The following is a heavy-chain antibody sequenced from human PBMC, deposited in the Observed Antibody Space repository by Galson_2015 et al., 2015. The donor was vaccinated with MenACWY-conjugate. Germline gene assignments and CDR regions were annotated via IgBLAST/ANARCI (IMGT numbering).Heavy chain of an antibody. D-gene: IGHD6-19*01. V-gene: IGHV3-30*02. CDR1: GFTFTRNG. Sequence: SLRLSCAASGFTFTRNGMHWVRQSPGKGLEWVAWIRYIGNDKSYADSVTGRFTISRDNSKSMVSLQMNNLRAEDTDEYYCAKDAQWSFDIWGQGTKVTVSS. CDR2: IRYIGNDK. J-gene: IGHJ3*02. CDR3: AKDAQWSFDI.